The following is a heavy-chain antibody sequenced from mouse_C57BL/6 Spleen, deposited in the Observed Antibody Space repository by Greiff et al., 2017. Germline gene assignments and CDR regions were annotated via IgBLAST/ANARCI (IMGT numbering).Heavy chain of an antibody. D-gene: IGHD1-1*01. Sequence: QVQLQQPGAELVKPGASVKMSCKASGYTFTSYWITWVKQRPGQGLEWIGDIYPGSGSTNYNEKFKSNATLTVDTSSSTAYMQLSSLTSEDSAVYYCAREGSPYAMDYWGQGTSVTVSS. J-gene: IGHJ4*01. V-gene: IGHV1-55*01. CDR2: IYPGSGST. CDR1: GYTFTSYW. CDR3: AREGSPYAMDY.